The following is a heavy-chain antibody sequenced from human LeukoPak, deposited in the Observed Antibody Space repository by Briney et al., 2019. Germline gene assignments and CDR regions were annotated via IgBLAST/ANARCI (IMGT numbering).Heavy chain of an antibody. CDR1: GFTFSSYD. D-gene: IGHD5-18*01. Sequence: GRSLRLSCAASGFTFSSYDMHWVRQAPGKGLEWVAVISYDGSNKYYADSVKGRFTISRDNSKNTLYLQMNSLRAEDTAVYYCAKDHTAKDNYFDYWGQGTLVTVSS. J-gene: IGHJ4*02. V-gene: IGHV3-30*18. CDR3: AKDHTAKDNYFDY. CDR2: ISYDGSNK.